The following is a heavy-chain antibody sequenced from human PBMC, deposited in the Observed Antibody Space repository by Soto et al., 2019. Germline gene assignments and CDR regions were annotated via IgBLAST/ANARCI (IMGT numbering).Heavy chain of an antibody. CDR3: ARDFSGPYCSSTSCYYGMDV. V-gene: IGHV3-33*01. Sequence: GGSLRLSCAASGFTFSSYGMHWVRQAPGKGLEWVAVIWYDGSNKYYADSVKGRFTISRDNSKNTLYLQMNSLRAEDTAVYYCARDFSGPYCSSTSCYYGMDVWGQGTTVTVSS. CDR1: GFTFSSYG. CDR2: IWYDGSNK. D-gene: IGHD2-2*01. J-gene: IGHJ6*02.